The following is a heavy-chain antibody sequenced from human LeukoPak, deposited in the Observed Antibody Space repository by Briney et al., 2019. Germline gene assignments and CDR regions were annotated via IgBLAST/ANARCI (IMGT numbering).Heavy chain of an antibody. Sequence: TSETLSLTCTVSGGSISSYYWSWIRQPPGKGLEWIGYIYYSGSTNYNPSLKSRVTISVDTSKNQFSLKLSSVTAADTAVYYCAREYTDYYDSSGYYYDRYYFDYWGQGTLVTVSS. D-gene: IGHD3-22*01. CDR1: GGSISSYY. CDR3: AREYTDYYDSSGYYYDRYYFDY. V-gene: IGHV4-59*01. CDR2: IYYSGST. J-gene: IGHJ4*02.